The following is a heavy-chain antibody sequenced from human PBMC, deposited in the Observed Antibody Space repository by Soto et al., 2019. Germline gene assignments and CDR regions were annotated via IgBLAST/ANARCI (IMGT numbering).Heavy chain of an antibody. CDR1: GFSFSSYA. Sequence: QVRLVESGGGVVQPGRSLRLSCTASGFSFSSYAMYWFRQPPGKGLEWVAVISHDGINKHYADSVKGRVTVSRDNPNHSLDLKLNSLRGEDTAMYYCARDMYSSDYFVKWFEPWGQGTLVTVSS. V-gene: IGHV3-30-3*01. CDR2: ISHDGINK. D-gene: IGHD6-19*01. J-gene: IGHJ5*02. CDR3: ARDMYSSDYFVKWFEP.